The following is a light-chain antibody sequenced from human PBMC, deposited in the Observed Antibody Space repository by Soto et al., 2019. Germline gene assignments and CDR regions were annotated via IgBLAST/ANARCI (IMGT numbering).Light chain of an antibody. J-gene: IGKJ1*01. V-gene: IGKV3-20*01. CDR1: QSIISNY. Sequence: EIVLTQSPGTLSLSPGERATLSCRASQSIISNYLAWYQQKPGQAPRALIFGASSRSAGIPDRFSGSGSGTGFTLTISRLEPEDFAVYYCQQYGRSPSTFGQGTKVEIK. CDR3: QQYGRSPST. CDR2: GAS.